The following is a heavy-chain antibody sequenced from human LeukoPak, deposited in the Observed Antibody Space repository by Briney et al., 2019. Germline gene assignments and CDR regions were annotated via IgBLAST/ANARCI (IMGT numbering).Heavy chain of an antibody. V-gene: IGHV3-7*01. CDR2: IRNDGLTQ. J-gene: IGHJ4*02. D-gene: IGHD4-17*01. CDR1: GFTFSSRW. CDR3: ARHGDYCFDL. Sequence: GGSLRLSCAASGFTFSSRWMGWVRQAPGKGLEWVANIRNDGLTQYYLDSVKGRFTISRDNAKDSPSLQMNSLRAEDTAVYFCARHGDYCFDLWGQGTLVTVSS.